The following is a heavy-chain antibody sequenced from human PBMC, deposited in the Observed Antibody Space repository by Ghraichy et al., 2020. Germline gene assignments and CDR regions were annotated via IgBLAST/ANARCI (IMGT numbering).Heavy chain of an antibody. CDR2: ISGSGGST. CDR1: GFTFSSYA. V-gene: IGHV3-23*01. CDR3: AKNRWDSSSALDY. D-gene: IGHD6-6*01. Sequence: GGSLRLSCAASGFTFSSYAMSWVRHAPGQGLEWVSHISGSGGSTYYADSVKGRFTISRDNSKDTLYLQMNSLRAEDTAVYFCAKNRWDSSSALDYWGQGTLVTVSS. J-gene: IGHJ4*02.